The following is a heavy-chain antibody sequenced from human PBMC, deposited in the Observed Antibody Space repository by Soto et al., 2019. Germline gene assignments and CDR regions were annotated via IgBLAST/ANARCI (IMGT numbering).Heavy chain of an antibody. V-gene: IGHV3-15*01. CDR1: GFSFSNAW. CDR2: IKSKTYGATT. CDR3: ATDIGDTWYSYNFDY. J-gene: IGHJ4*02. Sequence: EVQLVESGGGLVKPGGSLRLSCAASGFSFSNAWLAWVRQAPGKGLEWVGRIKSKTYGATTDYAAPVKGRFTISRDDSTNTLYLQMNRLKTEDTAVYYCATDIGDTWYSYNFDYWGQGTLITVSS. D-gene: IGHD5-18*01.